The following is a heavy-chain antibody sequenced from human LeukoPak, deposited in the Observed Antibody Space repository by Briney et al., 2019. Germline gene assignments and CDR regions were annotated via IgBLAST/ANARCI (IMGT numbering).Heavy chain of an antibody. D-gene: IGHD6-19*01. CDR1: GYTFTSYY. CDR3: ARESPRSGWYPHDAFDI. Sequence: ASVKVSCKASGYTFTSYYMHWVRQAPGQGLEWMGMINPSGGSTSYAQKFQGRVTMTRDTSTSTVYMELSSLRSEDTAVYYCARESPRSGWYPHDAFDIWGQGTMVTVSS. CDR2: INPSGGST. V-gene: IGHV1-46*01. J-gene: IGHJ3*02.